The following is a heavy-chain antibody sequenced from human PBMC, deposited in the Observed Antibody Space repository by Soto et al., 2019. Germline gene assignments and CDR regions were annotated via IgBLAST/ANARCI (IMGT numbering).Heavy chain of an antibody. J-gene: IGHJ6*02. CDR3: ARDKDRLQLGRNYYYILDV. Sequence: QVQLEQSGAEVKKPGSSVKVSCKASGGSFSNAAISWVRQAPGQGLEWMGGIMPIFRTPDYAQKFQGRVTISAAESTSTAYKELSGLRSDDTAIYYCARDKDRLQLGRNYYYILDVWGQGTTVTVSS. CDR1: GGSFSNAA. D-gene: IGHD3-3*02. V-gene: IGHV1-69*12. CDR2: IMPIFRTP.